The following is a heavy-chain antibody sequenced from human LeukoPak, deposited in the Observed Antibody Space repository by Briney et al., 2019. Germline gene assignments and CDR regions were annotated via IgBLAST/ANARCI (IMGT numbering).Heavy chain of an antibody. J-gene: IGHJ4*02. D-gene: IGHD3-22*01. V-gene: IGHV4-4*07. CDR1: GGSISSYY. CDR2: IYTSGST. CDR3: ARSGSSGYYLYFDY. Sequence: SETLSLTCTVSGGSISSYYWSWIRQPAGKGLEWIGRIYTSGSTNYNPSLKSRVTMSVDTSKNQFSLKLSSVTAADTAVYYCARSGSSGYYLYFDYWGQGTLVTVSS.